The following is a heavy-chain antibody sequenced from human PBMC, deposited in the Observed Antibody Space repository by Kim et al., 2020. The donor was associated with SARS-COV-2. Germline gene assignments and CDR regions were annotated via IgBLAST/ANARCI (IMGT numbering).Heavy chain of an antibody. J-gene: IGHJ6*02. D-gene: IGHD5-18*01. V-gene: IGHV4-4*02. Sequence: SETLSLTCAVSGGSISSSNWWSWVRQPPGTGMEWIGEIYHSGSSNYNTSLKSRVTISVDKTKNQFSLKLSSVTAADTAAYYCAREMSAYSYGYSDYYYYYGMDVWGQGTTVTVSS. CDR3: AREMSAYSYGYSDYYYYYGMDV. CDR2: IYHSGSS. CDR1: GGSISSSNW.